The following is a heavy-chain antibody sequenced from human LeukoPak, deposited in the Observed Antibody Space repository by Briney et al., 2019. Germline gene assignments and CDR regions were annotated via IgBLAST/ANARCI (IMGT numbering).Heavy chain of an antibody. D-gene: IGHD3/OR15-3a*01. CDR1: GYTFTSYG. CDR3: ARGGGLGWLLFGNNWFDP. CDR2: ISAYNGNT. V-gene: IGHV1-18*01. Sequence: ASVKVSCKASGYTFTSYGISWVRQAPGQGLEWMGWISAYNGNTNYAQELQGRVTMTTDTSTSTAYMELRSLRSDDTAAYYCARGGGLGWLLFGNNWFDPWGQGTLVTVSS. J-gene: IGHJ5*02.